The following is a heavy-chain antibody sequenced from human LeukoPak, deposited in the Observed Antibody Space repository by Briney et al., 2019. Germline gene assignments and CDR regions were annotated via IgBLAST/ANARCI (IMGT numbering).Heavy chain of an antibody. D-gene: IGHD5-24*01. Sequence: QPGGSLRLSCAASGFTFSSYAMSWVPPGPGQGLEWVSAISGSGGSTYYADSVKGRVTISRDNTQNTLYLQMISLRAADTPAYSTAKERRDGYNCAFDFWGEGTPVSASS. V-gene: IGHV3-23*01. CDR1: GFTFSSYA. CDR2: ISGSGGST. CDR3: AKERRDGYNCAFDF. J-gene: IGHJ4*02.